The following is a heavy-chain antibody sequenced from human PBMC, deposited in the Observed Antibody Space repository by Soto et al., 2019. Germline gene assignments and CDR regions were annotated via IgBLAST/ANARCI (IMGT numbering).Heavy chain of an antibody. J-gene: IGHJ4*02. CDR2: IMPDGNKK. CDR1: AFDFGGSW. D-gene: IGHD6-19*01. V-gene: IGHV3-7*01. CDR3: ARGGRRLDFHS. Sequence: EVQLVESGGGMVQPGESLRLSCAPSAFDFGGSWMSWVRQAPGKGLEWVANIMPDGNKKYYVDSVKGRFTISRDNTKNSLVLQMNSLRAEDTAVYYCARGGRRLDFHSWGQGTLVTVSS.